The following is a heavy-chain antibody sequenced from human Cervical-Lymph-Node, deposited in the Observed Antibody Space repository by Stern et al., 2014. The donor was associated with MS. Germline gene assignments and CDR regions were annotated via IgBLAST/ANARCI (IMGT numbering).Heavy chain of an antibody. V-gene: IGHV4-61*01. CDR3: ARDSSGYSLHFDY. D-gene: IGHD3-22*01. CDR2: IYYSGSH. J-gene: IGHJ4*02. CDR1: GGSVSSGSYY. Sequence: QVQLQESGPGLVKPSETLSLTCTVSGGSVSSGSYYWSWIRQPPVKGLEWIWYIYYSGSHNYNPSVKSPVTISVDTSKNQFSLKLSSVTAADTAVYYCARDSSGYSLHFDYWGQGTLVTVSS.